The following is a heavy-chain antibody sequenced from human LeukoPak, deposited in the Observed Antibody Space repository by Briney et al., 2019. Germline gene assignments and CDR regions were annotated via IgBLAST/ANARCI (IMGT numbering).Heavy chain of an antibody. CDR3: AREPGYTYGFDP. J-gene: IGHJ5*02. CDR2: IYYSGST. Sequence: SETLSLTCTVSGGSISSYYWSWIRQPPGKGLEWIGYIYYSGSTNYNPSLKSRVTISVDTSKNQFSLKLSSVTAADTAMYYCAREPGYTYGFDPWGQGTLVTVSS. CDR1: GGSISSYY. V-gene: IGHV4-59*01. D-gene: IGHD5-18*01.